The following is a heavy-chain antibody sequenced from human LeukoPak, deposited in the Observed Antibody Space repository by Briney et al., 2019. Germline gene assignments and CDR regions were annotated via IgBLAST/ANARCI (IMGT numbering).Heavy chain of an antibody. CDR1: GGSFSGYY. J-gene: IGHJ4*02. CDR3: ARAWYYYDSSGPIDY. D-gene: IGHD3-22*01. V-gene: IGHV4-34*01. CDR2: INHSGST. Sequence: SETLSLTCAVYGGSFSGYYWSWIRQPPGKGLEWIGEINHSGSTNYNPSLKSRVTISVDTSKNQLSLKLSSETAADTAVYYCARAWYYYDSSGPIDYWGQGTLVTVSS.